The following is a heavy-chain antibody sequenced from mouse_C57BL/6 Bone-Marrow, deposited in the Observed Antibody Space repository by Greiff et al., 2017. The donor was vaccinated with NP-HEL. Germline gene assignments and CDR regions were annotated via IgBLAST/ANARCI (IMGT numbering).Heavy chain of an antibody. Sequence: VQLKESGGDLVKPGGSLKLSCAASGFTFSSYGMSWVRQTPDKRLEWVATISSGGSYTYYPDSVKGRFTISRDNAKNTLYLQMSSLKSEDTAIYYCARHYYGSIYAMDYWGQGTSVTVSS. V-gene: IGHV5-6*01. D-gene: IGHD1-1*01. CDR1: GFTFSSYG. CDR2: ISSGGSYT. J-gene: IGHJ4*01. CDR3: ARHYYGSIYAMDY.